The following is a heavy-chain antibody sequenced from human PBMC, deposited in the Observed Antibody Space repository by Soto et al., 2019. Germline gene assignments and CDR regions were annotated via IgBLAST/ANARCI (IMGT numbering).Heavy chain of an antibody. D-gene: IGHD2-15*01. CDR3: AKVGGGSGASIDYYCMDG. J-gene: IGHJ6*02. V-gene: IGHV3-23*01. Sequence: PGGSLRLSCLASGFTFSSYAMSWVRQAPGKGLEWVSTISGSGGSTYHADSVKGRFTISRDNSKNTLYLQMNSLRAEDTAIHYCAKVGGGSGASIDYYCMDGWGQGTTVTVSS. CDR2: ISGSGGST. CDR1: GFTFSSYA.